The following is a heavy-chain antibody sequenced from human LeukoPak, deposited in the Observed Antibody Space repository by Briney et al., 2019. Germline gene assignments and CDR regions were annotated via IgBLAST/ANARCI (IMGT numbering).Heavy chain of an antibody. Sequence: PSETLSLTCTVSGGSISSSSYYWGWIRQPPGKGLEWIGSIYYSGSTYYNPSLKSRVTMSVDTSKNQFSLKLSSVTAADTAVYYCARPRGPAPSPYYYYYYYMDVWGKGTTVTVSS. J-gene: IGHJ6*03. CDR2: IYYSGST. CDR3: ARPRGPAPSPYYYYYYYMDV. CDR1: GGSISSSSYY. D-gene: IGHD3-10*01. V-gene: IGHV4-39*01.